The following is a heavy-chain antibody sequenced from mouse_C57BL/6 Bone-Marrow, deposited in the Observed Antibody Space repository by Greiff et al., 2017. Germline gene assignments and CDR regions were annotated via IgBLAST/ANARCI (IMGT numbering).Heavy chain of an antibody. CDR3: TREGNWFAY. CDR2: INPNNGGT. CDR1: GYTFTDYY. V-gene: IGHV1-26*01. Sequence: EVQLQQSGPELVKPGASVKISCKASGYTFTDYYMNWVKQSHGKSLEWIGDINPNNGGTSYNQKFKGKATLTVDKSSSTAYMELRSLTSEDSAVYCCTREGNWFAYWGQGTLVTVSA. J-gene: IGHJ3*01.